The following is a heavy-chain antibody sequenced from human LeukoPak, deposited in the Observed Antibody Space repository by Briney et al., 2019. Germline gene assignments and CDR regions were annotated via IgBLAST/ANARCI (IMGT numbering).Heavy chain of an antibody. V-gene: IGHV1-69*13. CDR1: GGTFSSYA. D-gene: IGHD6-13*01. Sequence: ASVKVSCKASGGTFSSYAISWVRQAPGQGLEWMGGIIPIFGTANYAQKFQGRATITADESTSTAYMELSSLRSEDTAVYYCAREGISRAAAGTSNLLLDYWGQGTLVTVSS. J-gene: IGHJ4*02. CDR2: IIPIFGTA. CDR3: AREGISRAAAGTSNLLLDY.